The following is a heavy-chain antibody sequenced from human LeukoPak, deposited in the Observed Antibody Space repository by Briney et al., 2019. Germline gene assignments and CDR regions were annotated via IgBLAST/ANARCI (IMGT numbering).Heavy chain of an antibody. CDR3: ARPKEDSSSWYYYFDY. Sequence: ASVKVSCKASGYTFTGHYMHWVRQAPGQGLEWMGWIDAKSGGTKYAQRFQGRVTMTRDTSTSTVYMELSSLRSEDTAMYYCARPKEDSSSWYYYFDYWGQGTLVTVSS. V-gene: IGHV1-2*02. D-gene: IGHD6-13*01. CDR1: GYTFTGHY. CDR2: IDAKSGGT. J-gene: IGHJ4*02.